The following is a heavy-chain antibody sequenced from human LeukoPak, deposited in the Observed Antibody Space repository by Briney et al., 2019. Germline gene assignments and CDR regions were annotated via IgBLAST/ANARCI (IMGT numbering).Heavy chain of an antibody. D-gene: IGHD3-3*01. CDR2: LRYDGSNK. J-gene: IGHJ5*02. Sequence: GRSLRLSCAASGFTISDYGMHWVRQAPGKGLEWVAVLRYDGSNKDYGDSVKGRFTISRDNSENTLNLQMNSLRAEDTAAYYCARGTYYDFGNWFDPWGQGTLVIVSS. CDR3: ARGTYYDFGNWFDP. CDR1: GFTISDYG. V-gene: IGHV3-33*01.